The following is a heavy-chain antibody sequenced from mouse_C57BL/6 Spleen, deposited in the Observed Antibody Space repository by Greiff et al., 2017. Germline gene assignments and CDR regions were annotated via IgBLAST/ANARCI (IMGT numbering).Heavy chain of an antibody. V-gene: IGHV1-82*01. D-gene: IGHD2-4*01. J-gene: IGHJ2*01. CDR1: GYAFSSSW. CDR2: IYPGDGDT. Sequence: QVQLQQSGPELVKPGASVKISCKASGYAFSSSWMNWVKQRPGKGLEWIGRIYPGDGDTNYNGKFEGKATLTADKSSSTAYMQLSSLTSEDSAVYFCARLGIYYDYDGGHFDYWGQGTTLTVSS. CDR3: ARLGIYYDYDGGHFDY.